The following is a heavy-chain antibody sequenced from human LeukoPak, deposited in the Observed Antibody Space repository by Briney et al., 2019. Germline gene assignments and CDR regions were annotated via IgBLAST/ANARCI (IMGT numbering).Heavy chain of an antibody. D-gene: IGHD5-12*01. CDR1: GYTFTSYD. CDR2: MNPNSGNT. CDR3: ARENSGYDSYYMDV. V-gene: IGHV1-8*01. J-gene: IGHJ6*03. Sequence: ASVKVSCKASGYTFTSYDIDWVRQATGQGLEWMGWMNPNSGNTGYAQKFQGRVTMTRNTSISTAYMELSSLRSEDTAVYYCARENSGYDSYYMDVWGKGTTVTVSS.